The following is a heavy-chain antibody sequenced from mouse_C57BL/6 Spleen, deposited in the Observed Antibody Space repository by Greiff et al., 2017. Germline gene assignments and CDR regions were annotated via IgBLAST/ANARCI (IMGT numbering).Heavy chain of an antibody. CDR2: IDPSDSYT. Sequence: QVQLQQPGAELVRPGTSVKLSCKAFGYTFTSYWMHWVKQRPGQGLEWIGVIDPSDSYTNYNQKFKGKATLTVDTSSSTAYMQLSSLTSEDSAVYYCAREGDGYYDWGQGTTLTVSS. J-gene: IGHJ2*01. CDR3: AREGDGYYD. D-gene: IGHD2-3*01. CDR1: GYTFTSYW. V-gene: IGHV1-59*01.